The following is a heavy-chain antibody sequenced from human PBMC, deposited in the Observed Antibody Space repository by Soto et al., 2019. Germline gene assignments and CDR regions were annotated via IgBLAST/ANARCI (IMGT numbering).Heavy chain of an antibody. CDR3: AREGASGFGMDV. J-gene: IGHJ6*02. CDR2: IYTSGST. CDR1: GGSIRSYY. V-gene: IGHV4-4*07. Sequence: SETLSLTCNVSGGSIRSYYWSWVRQPAGKPLEWIGRIYTSGSTNYNPSLKSRVSMSVDTSKNQFSLEVTSVTAADTAVYYCAREGASGFGMDVWGQGPTVTVYS. D-gene: IGHD1-26*01.